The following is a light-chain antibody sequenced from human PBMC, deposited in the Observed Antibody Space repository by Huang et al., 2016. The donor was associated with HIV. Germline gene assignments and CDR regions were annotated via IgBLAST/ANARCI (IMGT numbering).Light chain of an antibody. CDR3: QQYDNLPWT. CDR1: QDISTY. J-gene: IGKJ1*01. CDR2: AAS. V-gene: IGKV1-33*01. Sequence: DIQMTQSPSSLSASVGDRVTITCQASQDISTYLNWYQQKPGNAPKVLIYAASNLETGVPSRFSGSGSGTDFTFTISSLQPGDIATYYCQQYDNLPWTFGQWTKVEIK.